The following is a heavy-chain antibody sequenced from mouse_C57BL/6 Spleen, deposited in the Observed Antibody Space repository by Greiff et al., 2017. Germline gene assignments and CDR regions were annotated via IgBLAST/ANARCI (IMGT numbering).Heavy chain of an antibody. V-gene: IGHV1-80*01. Sequence: QVQLQQSGAELVKPGASVKISCKASGYAFSSYWMNWVKQRPGKGLEWIGQIYPGDGDTNYNGKFKGKATLTADKSSSTAYMQLSSLTSEDSAVYFCARWGYSNYLLDDWGQGTTLTVSS. J-gene: IGHJ2*01. CDR1: GYAFSSYW. CDR3: ARWGYSNYLLDD. D-gene: IGHD2-5*01. CDR2: IYPGDGDT.